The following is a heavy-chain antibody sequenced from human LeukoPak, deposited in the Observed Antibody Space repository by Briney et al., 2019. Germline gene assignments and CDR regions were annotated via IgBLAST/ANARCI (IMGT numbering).Heavy chain of an antibody. Sequence: GGSLRLSCAASGFTFSIYAMSWVRQAPGKGLESVSAISGSGGSTYHADSVTGQFTICRDNSKNTLYLQMNSLRAEDRAVYCCAKDRCPGGVADYWGQGTLVTVSS. CDR2: ISGSGGST. J-gene: IGHJ4*02. CDR3: AKDRCPGGVADY. D-gene: IGHD2-2*01. V-gene: IGHV3-23*01. CDR1: GFTFSIYA.